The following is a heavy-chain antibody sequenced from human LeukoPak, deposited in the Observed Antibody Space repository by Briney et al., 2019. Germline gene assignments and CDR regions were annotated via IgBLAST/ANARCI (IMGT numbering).Heavy chain of an antibody. V-gene: IGHV3-30*19. D-gene: IGHD6-19*01. Sequence: PGRSLRLSCVASRFTFSSYGMHWVRQAPGKGLEWVAVISYDGSNKYYADSVKGRFTISRDNSKNTLYLQMNSLRAEDTAVYYCARSDSSGWYDYYYYGMDVWGQGTTVTVSS. CDR2: ISYDGSNK. J-gene: IGHJ6*02. CDR1: RFTFSSYG. CDR3: ARSDSSGWYDYYYYGMDV.